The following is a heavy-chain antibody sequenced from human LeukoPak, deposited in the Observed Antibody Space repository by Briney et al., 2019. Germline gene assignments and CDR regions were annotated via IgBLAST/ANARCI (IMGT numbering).Heavy chain of an antibody. CDR1: GFTFSNYW. D-gene: IGHD2-8*01. CDR2: IKQDRSEK. Sequence: GGSLRLSCAASGFTFSNYWMSWVRQAPGKGLEWVANIKQDRSEKYYVDSVKGRFTISRDNAKNSLYLQMNSLRADDTAVYYCARDNPMVYATYDHWGQGTLVTVSS. CDR3: ARDNPMVYATYDH. J-gene: IGHJ4*02. V-gene: IGHV3-7*01.